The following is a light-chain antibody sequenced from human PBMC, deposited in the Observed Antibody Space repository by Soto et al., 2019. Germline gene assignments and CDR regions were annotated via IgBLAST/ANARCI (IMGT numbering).Light chain of an antibody. CDR2: EDK. CDR1: SGSIATNY. V-gene: IGLV6-57*04. Sequence: NFMLTQPHSVSESPGKTVTISCTRSSGSIATNYVQWYQQRPGSAPTTVIYEDKLRPSGVPDRFSGSIDSSSNSASLTISGLKTADEADYYCQSYHSGNYAFGTGTKLTVL. J-gene: IGLJ1*01. CDR3: QSYHSGNYA.